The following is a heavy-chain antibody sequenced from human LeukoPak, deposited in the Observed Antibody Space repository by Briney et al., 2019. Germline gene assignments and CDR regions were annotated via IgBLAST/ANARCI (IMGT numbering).Heavy chain of an antibody. CDR3: AKDLSLTTVPSGGYYYYGMDV. Sequence: GGSLRLSCAASGFTFSSYAMSWVRQAPGKGLEWVSAISGSGGSTYYADSVKGRFTISRDNSKNTLYLQMNSLRAEDTAVYYCAKDLSLTTVPSGGYYYYGMDVWGQGTTVTVSS. CDR1: GFTFSSYA. CDR2: ISGSGGST. V-gene: IGHV3-23*01. D-gene: IGHD4-17*01. J-gene: IGHJ6*02.